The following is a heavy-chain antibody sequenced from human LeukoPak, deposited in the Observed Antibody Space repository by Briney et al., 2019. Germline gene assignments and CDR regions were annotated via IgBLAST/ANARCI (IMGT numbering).Heavy chain of an antibody. CDR2: ITPIFGTA. D-gene: IGHD4-23*01. CDR1: GGTFSSYA. V-gene: IGHV1-69*06. J-gene: IGHJ4*02. Sequence: SVKVSCKASGGTFSSYAISWVRQAPGQGLEWMGGITPIFGTANYAQKFQGRVTITADKSTSTAYMELSSLRSEDTAVYYCASAPSTVVTLFVYWGQGTLVTVSS. CDR3: ASAPSTVVTLFVY.